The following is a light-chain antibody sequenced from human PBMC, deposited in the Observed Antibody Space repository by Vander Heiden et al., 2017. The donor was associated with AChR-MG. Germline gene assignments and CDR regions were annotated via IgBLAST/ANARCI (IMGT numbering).Light chain of an antibody. CDR1: SLRSYY. Sequence: SSELTQAPAVSVALGQTAMITCQGDSLRSYYSSWYQQKPGQAPVLVIYGKNNRPSGIPDRFSGSSSGNTASLTITGAQAEDEADYYCNSRESSGNHYVFGTGTKVTVL. J-gene: IGLJ1*01. CDR3: NSRESSGNHYV. CDR2: GKN. V-gene: IGLV3-19*01.